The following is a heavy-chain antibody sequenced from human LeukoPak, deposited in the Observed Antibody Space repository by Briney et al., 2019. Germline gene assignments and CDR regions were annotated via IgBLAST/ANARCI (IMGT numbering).Heavy chain of an antibody. D-gene: IGHD3-3*01. CDR1: GFTFSRYS. Sequence: PGGSLRLSCAASGFTFSRYSMNWVRQAPGKGLEWVSYISSSSAIYYADSVKGRFTISRDNAKNSVYLQMNSLRDEDTAVYYCARGYDFDYWGQGTLVTASS. CDR3: ARGYDFDY. V-gene: IGHV3-48*02. J-gene: IGHJ4*02. CDR2: ISSSSAI.